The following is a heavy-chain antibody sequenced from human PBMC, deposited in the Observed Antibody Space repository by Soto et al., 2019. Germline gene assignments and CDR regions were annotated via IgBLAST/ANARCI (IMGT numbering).Heavy chain of an antibody. J-gene: IGHJ4*02. CDR2: ISGGGETT. CDR3: AFNSGSGSYYFDY. V-gene: IGHV3-23*04. D-gene: IGHD3-10*01. CDR1: GFTFSSYA. Sequence: EVQLVESGGGLVQPGGSLRLSCAASGFTFSSYAMWWVRQAPGKGLECVSAISGGGETTYYADSVKGRFTISRDNSKNTLYLQMNSLRAEDTAVYYCAFNSGSGSYYFDYWGQGTLVTVSS.